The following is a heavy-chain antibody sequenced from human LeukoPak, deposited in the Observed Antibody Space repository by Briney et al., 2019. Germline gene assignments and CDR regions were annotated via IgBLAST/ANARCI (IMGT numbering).Heavy chain of an antibody. CDR2: ISAYNGNT. Sequence: ASVKVSCKASGYTFTSYGISWVRQAPGQGLEWMGWISAYNGNTNYAQKLQGRVTMTTDTSTSTAYMELRSLRSDDTAVYYCARSPYDSSGYHWFDPWGQGTLVTVSS. V-gene: IGHV1-18*01. J-gene: IGHJ5*02. CDR1: GYTFTSYG. CDR3: ARSPYDSSGYHWFDP. D-gene: IGHD3-22*01.